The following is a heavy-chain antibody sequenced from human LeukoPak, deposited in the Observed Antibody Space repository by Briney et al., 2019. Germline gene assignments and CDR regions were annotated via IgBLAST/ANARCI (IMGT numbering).Heavy chain of an antibody. CDR2: IYPGDSDT. CDR1: GYSFTSYW. V-gene: IGHV5-51*01. Sequence: GESLKISCKGSGYSFTSYWIGWVRQMPGKGLEWMGIIYPGDSDTRYSPSFQGQVTISADKSISTAYLQWSSLKALDTAMYYCARLAYCGGDCYLNYFDYWGQGTLVTVSS. J-gene: IGHJ4*02. D-gene: IGHD2-21*02. CDR3: ARLAYCGGDCYLNYFDY.